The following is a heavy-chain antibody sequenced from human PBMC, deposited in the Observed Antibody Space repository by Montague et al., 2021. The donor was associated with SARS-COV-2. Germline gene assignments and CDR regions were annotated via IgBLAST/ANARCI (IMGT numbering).Heavy chain of an antibody. J-gene: IGHJ4*02. D-gene: IGHD6-19*01. CDR3: AKLSSGWYRDY. V-gene: IGHV3-23*01. Sequence: LRLSCAASEFIFSRYAMSWVRQAPGKGLEWVSGISGSGGTTNYADSVKGRFTISRDNSKNTLNLQMNGLRAEDTAVYYCAKLSSGWYRDYWGQGTLSPSPQ. CDR2: ISGSGGTT. CDR1: EFIFSRYA.